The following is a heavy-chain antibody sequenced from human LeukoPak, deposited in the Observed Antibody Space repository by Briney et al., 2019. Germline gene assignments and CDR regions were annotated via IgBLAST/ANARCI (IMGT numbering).Heavy chain of an antibody. CDR1: GGSIRSTNYY. Sequence: SETLSLTCTVSGGSIRSTNYYWGWMRQPPGKGLEWIVSVYYSGSAYYNPSLKSRVSISVDRSKNQFSLDLSSVTAADTAVYYCARSVTTYYYYYGMDVWGQGTTVTVSS. D-gene: IGHD4-17*01. J-gene: IGHJ6*02. CDR2: VYYSGSA. CDR3: ARSVTTYYYYYGMDV. V-gene: IGHV4-39*07.